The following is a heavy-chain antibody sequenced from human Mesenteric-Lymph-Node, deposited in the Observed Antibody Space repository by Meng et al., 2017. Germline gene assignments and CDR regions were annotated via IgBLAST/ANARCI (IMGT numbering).Heavy chain of an antibody. CDR2: IMPIFGTA. J-gene: IGHJ4*02. D-gene: IGHD2-21*01. Sequence: SSVNVTYMASGGTFSSYAISWVRQAPGQGLEWMGGIMPIFGTANYAQKFQGRVTITADKSTSTAYMELSSLRSGDTAVYYCATGGTIVFVFWGQGTLVTVSS. CDR3: ATGGTIVFVF. V-gene: IGHV1-69*06. CDR1: GGTFSSYA.